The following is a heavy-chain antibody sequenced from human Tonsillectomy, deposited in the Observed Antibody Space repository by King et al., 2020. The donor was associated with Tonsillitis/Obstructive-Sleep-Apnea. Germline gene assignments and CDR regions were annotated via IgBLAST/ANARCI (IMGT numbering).Heavy chain of an antibody. CDR1: GGSFSGYY. CDR3: ASSVRDIVVVAPAVTNPYYFDY. Sequence: VQLQQWGAGLLKPSETLSLTCAVYGGSFSGYYWSWIRQPPGKGLEWIGEINHSGSTNYNPSLKSRVTISVDTSKNQFSLKLSSVTAADTAMYYCASSVRDIVVVAPAVTNPYYFDYWGQGPLVTVSS. J-gene: IGHJ4*02. CDR2: INHSGST. V-gene: IGHV4-34*01. D-gene: IGHD2-2*01.